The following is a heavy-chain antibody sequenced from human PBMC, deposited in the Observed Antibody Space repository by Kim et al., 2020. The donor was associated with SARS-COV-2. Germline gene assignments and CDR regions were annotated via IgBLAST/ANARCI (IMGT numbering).Heavy chain of an antibody. Sequence: GGSLRLSCAATGFTFSTHDMHWVRQAPGKGLECVSSITRSTGSIFYADFVKGRFTISRDNAKNSLYLQMDSLRDEDTVVYYCARGLPYCDGDCPWGQGTLVTVSS. D-gene: IGHD2-21*02. CDR2: ITRSTGSI. CDR1: GFTFSTHD. CDR3: ARGLPYCDGDCP. J-gene: IGHJ5*02. V-gene: IGHV3-48*02.